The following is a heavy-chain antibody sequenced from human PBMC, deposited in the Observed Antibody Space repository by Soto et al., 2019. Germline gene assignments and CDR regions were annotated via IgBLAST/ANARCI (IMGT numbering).Heavy chain of an antibody. CDR2: INPNSGGT. D-gene: IGHD3-10*01. V-gene: IGHV1-2*02. J-gene: IGHJ6*02. CDR1: GYTFTGAY. Sequence: ASVKVSCKASGYTFTGAYIHWVRQAPGQGLEWMGCINPNSGGTEFAQKFQGRVTVTRDTSITTVCMEMNRLRSDDTGVYYCARDFTTRSYGVDVWGQGTAVTVSS. CDR3: ARDFTTRSYGVDV.